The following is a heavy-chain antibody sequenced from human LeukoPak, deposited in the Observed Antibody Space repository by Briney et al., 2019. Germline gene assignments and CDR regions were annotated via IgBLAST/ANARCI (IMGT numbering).Heavy chain of an antibody. CDR2: IRYDGSNK. J-gene: IGHJ4*02. Sequence: GGSLRLSCAASGFTFSSYGMHWVRQAPGKGLEWMAFIRYDGSNKYYADSVKGGFTISRDNSKHTLYMQTNSMSAETTADYYCADTGDSSPPRWGEGNLVTVSS. CDR3: ADTGDSSPPR. D-gene: IGHD3-22*01. CDR1: GFTFSSYG. V-gene: IGHV3-30*02.